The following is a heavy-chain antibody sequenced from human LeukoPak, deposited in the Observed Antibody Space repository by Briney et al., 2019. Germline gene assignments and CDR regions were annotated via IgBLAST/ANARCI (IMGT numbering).Heavy chain of an antibody. CDR1: GFTFSNSA. V-gene: IGHV3-48*01. CDR3: AREGVPAARGY. CDR2: ISSSSSTI. D-gene: IGHD2-2*01. Sequence: PGGSLRLSCAASGFTFSNSAMNWVRQAPGKGLEWVSHISSSSSTIYYADSVKGRFTISRDNAKNSLYLQMNSLRAEDTAVYYCAREGVPAARGYWGQGTLVTVSS. J-gene: IGHJ4*02.